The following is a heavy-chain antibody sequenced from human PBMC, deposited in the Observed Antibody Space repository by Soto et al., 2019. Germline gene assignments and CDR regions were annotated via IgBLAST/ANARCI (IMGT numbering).Heavy chain of an antibody. V-gene: IGHV1-69*06. D-gene: IGHD2-2*01. CDR3: ARDPRPVDIVVVTAAPDGMDV. CDR1: GGTFSSYA. CDR2: IIPIFGTA. J-gene: IGHJ6*02. Sequence: SVKVSCKAPGGTFSSYAISWVRQAPGQGLEWMGGIIPIFGTANYAQKFQGRVTITADKSTSTAYMELSSLRSEDTAVYYCARDPRPVDIVVVTAAPDGMDVWGQGTRVTVSS.